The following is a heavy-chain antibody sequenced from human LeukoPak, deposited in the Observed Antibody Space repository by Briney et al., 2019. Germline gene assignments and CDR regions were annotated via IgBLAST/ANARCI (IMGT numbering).Heavy chain of an antibody. D-gene: IGHD2-15*01. CDR2: IYYSGST. J-gene: IGHJ3*02. Sequence: PSETLSLTCTVSGGSISSSSYYWGWIRQPPGKGLEWIGSIYYSGSTYYNPSLKSRVTISVDTSKNQFSLKLSSVTAADTAVYYCAREVDDALDIWGQGTMVTVSS. CDR3: AREVDDALDI. V-gene: IGHV4-39*02. CDR1: GGSISSSSYY.